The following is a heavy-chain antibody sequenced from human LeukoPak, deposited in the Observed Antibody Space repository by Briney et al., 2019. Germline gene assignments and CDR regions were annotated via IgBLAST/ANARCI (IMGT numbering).Heavy chain of an antibody. J-gene: IGHJ5*02. CDR3: AKGYSNGYSGS. Sequence: VQPGGSLRLSCAASGFTFSSYGMHWVRQAPGKGLEWVAFIQNDGNNKYYRDPVKGRFTISRDNSENMLYLQMNSLRAEDTALYYCAKGYSNGYSGSWGQGTLVTVSS. V-gene: IGHV3-30*02. CDR1: GFTFSSYG. CDR2: IQNDGNNK. D-gene: IGHD5-18*01.